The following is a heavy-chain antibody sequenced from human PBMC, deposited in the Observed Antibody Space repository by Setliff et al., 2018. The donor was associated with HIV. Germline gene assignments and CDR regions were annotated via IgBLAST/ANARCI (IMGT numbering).Heavy chain of an antibody. CDR2: ISSSGGTI. D-gene: IGHD3-22*01. CDR1: GFTFSRYE. J-gene: IGHJ3*02. V-gene: IGHV3-48*03. Sequence: PGGSLRLSCAASGFTFSRYEMNWVRQAPGKGLECVSYISSSGGTIYYADSVKGRFTISRDNAKNSLYLQMNSLRAEDTAVYYCARVRDYYDSGAQAFDIWGQGTMVTVSS. CDR3: ARVRDYYDSGAQAFDI.